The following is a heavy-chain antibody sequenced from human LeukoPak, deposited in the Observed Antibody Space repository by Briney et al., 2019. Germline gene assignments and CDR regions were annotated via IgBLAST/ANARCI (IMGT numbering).Heavy chain of an antibody. CDR3: AREQDTYYYDSSGHDAFDI. J-gene: IGHJ3*02. CDR2: ISSSSSYI. Sequence: PGGSLRLSCAASGFTFSSYSMNWVRQAPGKGLEWVSSISSSSSYIYYADSEKGRFTISRDNAKNSLYLQMNSLRAEDTAVYYCAREQDTYYYDSSGHDAFDIWGQGTMVTVSS. V-gene: IGHV3-21*01. CDR1: GFTFSSYS. D-gene: IGHD3-22*01.